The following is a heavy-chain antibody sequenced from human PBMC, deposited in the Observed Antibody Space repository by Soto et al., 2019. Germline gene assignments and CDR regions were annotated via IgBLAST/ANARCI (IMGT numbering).Heavy chain of an antibody. J-gene: IGHJ6*03. Sequence: EVQLVESGGGLVQPGGSLRLSCAASGFTFSSYWMSWVRQAPGKGLEWVANIKQDGSEKYYVDSVKGRFTISRDNAKNSLYLQMNSLRAEDTAVYYCAGESLWRYYYYYYYMDVWGKGTTVTVSS. CDR2: IKQDGSEK. V-gene: IGHV3-7*01. CDR1: GFTFSSYW. D-gene: IGHD2-21*01. CDR3: AGESLWRYYYYYYYMDV.